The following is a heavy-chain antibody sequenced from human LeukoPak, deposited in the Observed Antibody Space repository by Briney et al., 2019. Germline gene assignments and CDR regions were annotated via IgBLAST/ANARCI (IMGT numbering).Heavy chain of an antibody. CDR3: ARLGGQYDYVWGSYRYDWFDP. CDR2: IYPDDSNI. Sequence: GESLKISCKGSGYDFFGYWIAWVRQMPGKGLEWVGIIYPDDSNIKYSPAFQGQVTISADKSISTAYLQWSSLKASDTAMYYCARLGGQYDYVWGSYRYDWFDPWGQGTLVTVSS. D-gene: IGHD3-16*02. V-gene: IGHV5-51*01. CDR1: GYDFFGYW. J-gene: IGHJ5*02.